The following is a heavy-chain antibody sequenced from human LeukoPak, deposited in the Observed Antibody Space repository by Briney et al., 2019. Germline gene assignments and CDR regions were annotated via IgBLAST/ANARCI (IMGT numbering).Heavy chain of an antibody. V-gene: IGHV1-3*01. D-gene: IGHD6-19*01. J-gene: IGHJ4*02. Sequence: ASVKVSCKAPGYTFTSYAMHWVRQAPGQRLEWMGWINAGNGNTKYSQKFQGRVTITRDTSASTAYMELSSLRSEDTAVYYCARVSSGWYYFDYWGQGTLVTVSS. CDR2: INAGNGNT. CDR3: ARVSSGWYYFDY. CDR1: GYTFTSYA.